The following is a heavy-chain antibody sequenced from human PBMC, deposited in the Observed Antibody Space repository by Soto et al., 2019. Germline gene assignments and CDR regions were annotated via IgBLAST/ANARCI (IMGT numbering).Heavy chain of an antibody. V-gene: IGHV3-48*01. J-gene: IGHJ5*02. CDR1: GLTVDSYS. Sequence: GGSLILSCAAAGLTVDSYSINWVRQAPGKGLEWVSYISSSSGSIFYADSVRGRFTISRDNAKNSVFLHLNSLRAEDTAVYYCARDNYGAQFASSYNDLWCPGTLATVSS. D-gene: IGHD4-17*01. CDR2: ISSSSGSI. CDR3: ARDNYGAQFASSYNDL.